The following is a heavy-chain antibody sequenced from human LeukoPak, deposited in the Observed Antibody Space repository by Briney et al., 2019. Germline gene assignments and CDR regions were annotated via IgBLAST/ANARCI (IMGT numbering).Heavy chain of an antibody. CDR3: ARGFGGKQTRLGY. D-gene: IGHD4-23*01. CDR1: GGSISSHY. CDR2: IYYSGST. V-gene: IGHV4-59*11. Sequence: PSETLSLTCTVSGGSISSHYWSWIRQPPGKGLEWIGYIYYSGSTNYNPSLKSRVTISVDTSKNQFSLKLSSVTAADTAVYYCARGFGGKQTRLGYWGQGTLVTVSS. J-gene: IGHJ4*02.